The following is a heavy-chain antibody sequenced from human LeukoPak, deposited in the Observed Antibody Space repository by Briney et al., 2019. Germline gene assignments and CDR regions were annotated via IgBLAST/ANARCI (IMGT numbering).Heavy chain of an antibody. CDR2: IYTSGST. CDR3: ARVSSGWYGIFDY. CDR1: GGSISSGSYY. D-gene: IGHD6-19*01. V-gene: IGHV4-61*02. J-gene: IGHJ4*02. Sequence: SQTLSLTCTVSGGSISSGSYYWSWIRQPAGTGLEWIGRIYTSGSTNYNPSLKSRVTISVDTSKNQFSLKLSSVTAADTAVYYCARVSSGWYGIFDYWGQGTLVTVSS.